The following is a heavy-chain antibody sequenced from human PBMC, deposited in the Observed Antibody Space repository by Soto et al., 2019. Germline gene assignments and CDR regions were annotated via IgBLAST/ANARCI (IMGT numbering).Heavy chain of an antibody. Sequence: QVPLVQSGAAVKKPGASVKVSCKASGYTFTSYDINWVRQATGQGLEWMGWMNPNSGNTGYAQKLQGRVTMTRNTAIGTAYMELSSLICEDTAVYYCARVILDYSCFDPWGQGNLVAVYS. CDR1: GYTFTSYD. V-gene: IGHV1-8*01. D-gene: IGHD1-1*01. CDR2: MNPNSGNT. J-gene: IGHJ5*02. CDR3: ARVILDYSCFDP.